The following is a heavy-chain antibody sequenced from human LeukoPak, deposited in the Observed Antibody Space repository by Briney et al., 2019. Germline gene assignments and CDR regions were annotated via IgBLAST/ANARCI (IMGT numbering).Heavy chain of an antibody. CDR1: GGSLSGYY. J-gene: IGHJ6*03. D-gene: IGHD3-3*01. Sequence: PSETLSLTCAVYGGSLSGYYWSWIRQPPGKGREWIGEMNHRGSPNYNPSLKSRVTISVDTSKKQFALKLRSVTAADTAVYYCARPPVYDLWSDYVGGYYIDVWGKGTTVTVSS. CDR2: MNHRGSP. V-gene: IGHV4-34*01. CDR3: ARPPVYDLWSDYVGGYYIDV.